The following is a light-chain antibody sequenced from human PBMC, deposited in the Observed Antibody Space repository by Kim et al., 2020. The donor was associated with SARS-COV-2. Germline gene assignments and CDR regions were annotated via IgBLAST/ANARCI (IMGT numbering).Light chain of an antibody. J-gene: IGLJ3*02. CDR3: QSYDSSLRSSV. CDR1: SSNIGSDYD. CDR2: GSS. V-gene: IGLV1-40*01. Sequence: RVTISCTGSSSNIGSDYDVHWYQHVPGTAPKLLIYGSSSRPSGVPDRYSGSKSGTSASLAITGLQAEDEADYYCQSYDSSLRSSVFGGGTQLTVL.